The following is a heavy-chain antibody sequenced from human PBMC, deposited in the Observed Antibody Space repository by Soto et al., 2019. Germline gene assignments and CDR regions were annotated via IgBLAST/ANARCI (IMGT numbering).Heavy chain of an antibody. V-gene: IGHV4-39*01. CDR1: GGSISSSSYY. Sequence: QLQLQESGPGLVKPSETLSLTCTVSGGSISSSSYYWGWIRQPPGKGLEWIGSIYYSGSTYYNPXLQSRVTLSVXXSXNXXSLKLRSVTAADTAVYYWARQILQPWLVVYYGMDVWGQGTTVTVSS. CDR2: IYYSGST. D-gene: IGHD6-19*01. J-gene: IGHJ6*02. CDR3: ARQILQPWLVVYYGMDV.